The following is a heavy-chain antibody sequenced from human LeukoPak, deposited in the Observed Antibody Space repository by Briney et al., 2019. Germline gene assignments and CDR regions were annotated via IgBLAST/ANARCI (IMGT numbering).Heavy chain of an antibody. CDR1: GFTFNSYD. D-gene: IGHD6-19*01. J-gene: IGHJ4*02. CDR2: VSGSGGTT. CDR3: AKTTAGNSSGRYPGWPVDY. V-gene: IGHV3-23*01. Sequence: GALRLSCAASGFTFNSYDMRWVRQAPGKGLEWVSHVSGSGGTTYYADSVKGPFTISRDKSKTTLDLQMNSLRAEDTAVYYCAKTTAGNSSGRYPGWPVDYWGQGTLVTVSS.